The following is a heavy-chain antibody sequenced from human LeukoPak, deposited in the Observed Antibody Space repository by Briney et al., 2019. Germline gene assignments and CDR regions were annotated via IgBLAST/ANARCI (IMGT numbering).Heavy chain of an antibody. J-gene: IGHJ4*02. Sequence: GRSLRLSCAASGFTFSSYGMHWVRQAPGKGLEWVAVISYDGSNKYYADSVKGRFTISRDNAKNSLYLQMNSLRAEDTAVYYCAREETVVPAIGDYWGQGTLVTVSS. CDR3: AREETVVPAIGDY. D-gene: IGHD2-15*01. V-gene: IGHV3-33*05. CDR1: GFTFSSYG. CDR2: ISYDGSNK.